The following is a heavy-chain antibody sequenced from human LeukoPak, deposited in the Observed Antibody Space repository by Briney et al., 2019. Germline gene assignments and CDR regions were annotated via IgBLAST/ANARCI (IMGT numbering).Heavy chain of an antibody. V-gene: IGHV4-59*01. CDR1: GGSISSYY. CDR3: ARDYSTDFVWSSWFDP. D-gene: IGHD3-16*01. CDR2: IYYSGST. J-gene: IGHJ5*02. Sequence: SETLSLTYTVSGGSISSYYWSLIRQPPGKGLEWIGYIYYSGSTNYNPSLKSRVTISVDTSKNQFSLKLSSVTAADTAVYYCARDYSTDFVWSSWFDPWGQGTLVTVSS.